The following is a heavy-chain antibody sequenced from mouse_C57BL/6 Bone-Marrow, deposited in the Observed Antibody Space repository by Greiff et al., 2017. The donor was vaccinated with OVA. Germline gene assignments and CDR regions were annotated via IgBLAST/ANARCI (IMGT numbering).Heavy chain of an antibody. CDR1: GFSFNTYA. J-gene: IGHJ1*03. V-gene: IGHV10-1*01. CDR2: IRSKSNNYAT. D-gene: IGHD2-3*01. Sequence: EVQRVESGGGLVQPKGSLKLSCAASGFSFNTYAMNWVRQAPGKGLEWVARIRSKSNNYATYYADSVKDRFTISRDDSESMLYLQMNNLKTEDTAMYDCVRHDVYWYIDVWGKGTTVTVSS. CDR3: VRHDVYWYIDV.